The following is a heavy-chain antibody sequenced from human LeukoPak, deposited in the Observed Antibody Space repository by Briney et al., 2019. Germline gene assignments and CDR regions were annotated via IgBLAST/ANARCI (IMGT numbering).Heavy chain of an antibody. V-gene: IGHV3-20*04. J-gene: IGHJ4*02. Sequence: PGGSLRLSCAASGFTFDDYGMSWVRQAPGKGLEWVSGINWNGGSTGYADSVKGRFTISRDNAKNSLYLQMNSLRAEDTALYYCASGKNYDFWSGYWYWGQGTLVTVSS. CDR1: GFTFDDYG. D-gene: IGHD3-3*01. CDR2: INWNGGST. CDR3: ASGKNYDFWSGYWY.